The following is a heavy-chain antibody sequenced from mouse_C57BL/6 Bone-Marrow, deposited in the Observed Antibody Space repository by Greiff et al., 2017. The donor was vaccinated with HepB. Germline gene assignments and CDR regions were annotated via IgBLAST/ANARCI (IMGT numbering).Heavy chain of an antibody. Sequence: QVQLKQPGAELVKPGASVKVSCKASGYTFTSYWMHWVKQRPGQGLEWIGRIHPSDSDTNYNQKFKGKATLTVDKSSSTAYMQLSSLTSEDSAVYYCAIGGAYDGYYVAMDYWGQGTSVTVSS. D-gene: IGHD2-3*01. J-gene: IGHJ4*01. CDR2: IHPSDSDT. CDR1: GYTFTSYW. V-gene: IGHV1-74*01. CDR3: AIGGAYDGYYVAMDY.